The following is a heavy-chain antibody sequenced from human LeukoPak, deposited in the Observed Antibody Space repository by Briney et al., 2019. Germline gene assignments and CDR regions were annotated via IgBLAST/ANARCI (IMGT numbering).Heavy chain of an antibody. V-gene: IGHV3-21*01. CDR3: ARVWESSGRSYEYFQH. J-gene: IGHJ1*01. D-gene: IGHD6-19*01. Sequence: GGSLRLSCAASGFTFSSYSMNWVRQAPGKGLEWVSSISSSSSYIYYADSVKGRFTISRDNAKNSLYLQMNSLRAEDTAVYYCARVWESSGRSYEYFQHWGQGTLVTVSS. CDR1: GFTFSSYS. CDR2: ISSSSSYI.